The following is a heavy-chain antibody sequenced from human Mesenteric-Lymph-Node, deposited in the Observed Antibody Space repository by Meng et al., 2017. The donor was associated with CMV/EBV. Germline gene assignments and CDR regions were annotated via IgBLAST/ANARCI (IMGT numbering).Heavy chain of an antibody. Sequence: SGYTFTRYDINWVRQATGQGLEWMGWMNPNSGNTGYAQKFQGRVTMTRNTSISTAYMELSSLRSEDTAVYYCARGVGGVAAAGPKDYWGQGTLVTVSS. V-gene: IGHV1-8*01. CDR2: MNPNSGNT. CDR3: ARGVGGVAAAGPKDY. D-gene: IGHD6-13*01. J-gene: IGHJ4*02. CDR1: GYTFTRYD.